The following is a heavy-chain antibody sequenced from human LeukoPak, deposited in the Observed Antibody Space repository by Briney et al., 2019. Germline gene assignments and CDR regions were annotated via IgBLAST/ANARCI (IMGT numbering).Heavy chain of an antibody. V-gene: IGHV1-18*04. CDR2: ISAYNGNT. Sequence: ASVKVSCKASGYTFTNYVINWVRQAPGQGLEWVGWISAYNGNTNYTQKFQGRLTITMDTSTSTAYMELRSLRSDDTAVYFCAREHIFERSRVDCWGQGTLVTVSS. D-gene: IGHD2-21*01. CDR1: GYTFTNYV. CDR3: AREHIFERSRVDC. J-gene: IGHJ4*02.